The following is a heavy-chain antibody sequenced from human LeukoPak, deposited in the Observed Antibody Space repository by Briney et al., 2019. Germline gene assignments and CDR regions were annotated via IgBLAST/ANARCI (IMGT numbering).Heavy chain of an antibody. Sequence: GGSLRLSCAASGFTFSTYSMNWVRQAPGKGLEWVSSISSSSSYIYYADSVKGRFTISRDNAKNSLYLQMNSLRAEDTAVYYCARVYDILTGWAFDIWGQGTMVTVSS. CDR1: GFTFSTYS. J-gene: IGHJ3*02. V-gene: IGHV3-21*01. D-gene: IGHD3-9*01. CDR2: ISSSSSYI. CDR3: ARVYDILTGWAFDI.